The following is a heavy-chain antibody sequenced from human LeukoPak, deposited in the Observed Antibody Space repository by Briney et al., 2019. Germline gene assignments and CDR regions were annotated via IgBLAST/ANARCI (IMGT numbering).Heavy chain of an antibody. D-gene: IGHD2-15*01. CDR2: INHSGST. V-gene: IGHV4-34*01. Sequence: ETSETLSLTCAVYGGSFSGYYWSCIRQPPGKGLEWIGEINHSGSTNYNPSLKSRVTISVDTSKNQFSLKLSSVTAADTAVYYCASILDCSGGSCHDAFDIWGQGTMVTVSS. J-gene: IGHJ3*02. CDR1: GGSFSGYY. CDR3: ASILDCSGGSCHDAFDI.